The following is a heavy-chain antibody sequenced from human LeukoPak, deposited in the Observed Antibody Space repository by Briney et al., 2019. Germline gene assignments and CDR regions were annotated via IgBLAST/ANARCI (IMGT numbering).Heavy chain of an antibody. J-gene: IGHJ4*02. CDR1: GGSISSCSYF. CDR3: AREGGFYRPLDY. D-gene: IGHD3-3*01. Sequence: SETLSLTCTVPGGSISSCSYFWGRIRQTPGKGLEWIGRIYYSGSTYYNPSLKSRLIMSVDLPENHIYLKLTSVTAADTAVYYCAREGGFYRPLDYSGQGTLVTVSS. V-gene: IGHV4-39*07. CDR2: IYYSGST.